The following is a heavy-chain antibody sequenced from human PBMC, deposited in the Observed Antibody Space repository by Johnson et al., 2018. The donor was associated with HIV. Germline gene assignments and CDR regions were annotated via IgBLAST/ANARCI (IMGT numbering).Heavy chain of an antibody. J-gene: IGHJ3*02. CDR1: GFIFSTYG. V-gene: IGHV3-30*02. D-gene: IGHD3-16*01. CDR2: IRYDGSNE. Sequence: QMLLVESGGGVVQPGGSLRLSCVASGFIFSTYGMHWVRQAPGKGLEWLAFIRYDGSNEYYVDSVKGRFTISRDNSKNTLYLQMNSLRAEDTAVYYCAREAYAAGAFDIWGQGTMVTVSS. CDR3: AREAYAAGAFDI.